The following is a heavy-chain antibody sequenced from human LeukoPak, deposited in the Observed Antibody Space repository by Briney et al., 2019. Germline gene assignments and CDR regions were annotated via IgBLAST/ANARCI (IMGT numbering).Heavy chain of an antibody. CDR3: VRPGQSSWWVYFNY. Sequence: SETLSLTCAVSSGSSSFYYWTWIRQPPGKGVEWIGNLHTSGSTHYTPSLKSRVAMSIDTSKNQFSLRLSSVTAADTAVYYCVRPGQSSWWVYFNYWGRGTVVTVSS. CDR1: SGSSSFYY. D-gene: IGHD2-15*01. CDR2: LHTSGST. V-gene: IGHV4-4*09. J-gene: IGHJ4*02.